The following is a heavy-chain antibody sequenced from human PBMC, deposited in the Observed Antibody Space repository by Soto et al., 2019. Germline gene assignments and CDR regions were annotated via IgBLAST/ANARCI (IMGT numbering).Heavy chain of an antibody. CDR3: GRAPAPYYDILTGYSNWFDP. J-gene: IGHJ5*02. CDR1: GGTFSSYT. V-gene: IGHV1-69*02. Sequence: SVKVSCKASGGTFSSYTISWVRQAPGQGLEWMGRIIPILGIANYAQKFQGRVTITADKSTSTAYMELSSLRSEDTAVYYCGRAPAPYYDILTGYSNWFDPWGQGTLVTVSS. CDR2: IIPILGIA. D-gene: IGHD3-9*01.